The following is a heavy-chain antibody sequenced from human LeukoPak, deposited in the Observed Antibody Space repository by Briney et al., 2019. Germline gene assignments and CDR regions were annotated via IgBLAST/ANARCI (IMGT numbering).Heavy chain of an antibody. V-gene: IGHV3-7*01. CDR1: GFIFSSYW. Sequence: PGGSLRLSCAASGFIFSSYWMSWVRQAPGKGLEWVANLNQDGSEKYYVDSVRGRFTISRDNAKNSLYLQMNTLRAEDTAVYYCARFGVPDSSGTSFQHWGQGTLVTVSS. CDR3: ARFGVPDSSGTSFQH. J-gene: IGHJ1*01. D-gene: IGHD3-22*01. CDR2: LNQDGSEK.